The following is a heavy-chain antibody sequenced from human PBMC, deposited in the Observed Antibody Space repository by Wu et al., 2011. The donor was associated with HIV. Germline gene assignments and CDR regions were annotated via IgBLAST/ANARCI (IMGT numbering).Heavy chain of an antibody. D-gene: IGHD3-22*01. Sequence: VQLVQSGAEVKKPGESLKISCKSSGYSFTSYWIGWVRQMPGKGLEWMGIIYPGDSDTRYSPSFQGQVTISADKSISTAYLHWSSLKASDTAMYYCARGNYYDGSGAYAFDIWGQGTMVTVSS. V-gene: IGHV5-51*03. CDR2: IYPGDSDT. J-gene: IGHJ3*02. CDR3: ARGNYYDGSGAYAFDI. CDR1: GYSFTSYW.